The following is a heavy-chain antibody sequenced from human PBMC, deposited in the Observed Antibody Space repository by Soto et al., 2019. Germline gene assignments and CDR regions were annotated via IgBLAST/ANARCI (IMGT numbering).Heavy chain of an antibody. J-gene: IGHJ2*01. V-gene: IGHV4-59*01. CDR3: AREVASPGAWYFDL. Sequence: SETLSHTYHVSGGSIINYYWNWIRRPPGKGLEWIGYICYRGSTKYNPSLKSRGTISADKSRNQFSLKLTSVTAADTAVYYCAREVASPGAWYFDLWGRGTLVTVSS. D-gene: IGHD5-12*01. CDR2: ICYRGST. CDR1: GGSIINYY.